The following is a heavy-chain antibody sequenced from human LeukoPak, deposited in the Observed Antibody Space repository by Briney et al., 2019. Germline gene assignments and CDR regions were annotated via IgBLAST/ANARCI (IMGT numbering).Heavy chain of an antibody. CDR3: ARVRAPSFTQGGFDY. CDR1: GYSFTSYW. CDR2: ISAYNGNT. J-gene: IGHJ4*02. V-gene: IGHV1-18*04. D-gene: IGHD3-16*01. Sequence: GESLKISSKGSGYSFTSYWIGWVRQAPGQGHEWMGWISAYNGNTTYAQKLQGRFTMTTDTSTSTAYMSLSSLRSDDTAVYHGARVRAPSFTQGGFDYWGQGTLVTVSS.